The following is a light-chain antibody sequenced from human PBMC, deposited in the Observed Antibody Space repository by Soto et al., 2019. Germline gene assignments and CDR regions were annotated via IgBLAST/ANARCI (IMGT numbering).Light chain of an antibody. CDR2: WAS. CDR1: QSVLYSSNNKNY. J-gene: IGKJ1*01. Sequence: DIVMTQSPDSLAVSLGERATINCKSSQSVLYSSNNKNYLAWYQQKPGQPPKLLISWASTREFGVPDRFSGSGFGTDCTITISSLQAEDVAVYYCQQYYGSPPRTFGQGTKVEIK. V-gene: IGKV4-1*01. CDR3: QQYYGSPPRT.